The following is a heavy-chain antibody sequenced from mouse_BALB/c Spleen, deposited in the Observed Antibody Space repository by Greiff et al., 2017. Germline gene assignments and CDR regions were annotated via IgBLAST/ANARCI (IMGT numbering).Heavy chain of an antibody. CDR3: ARGERDVGYFDY. J-gene: IGHJ2*01. D-gene: IGHD3-3*01. V-gene: IGHV5-15*02. CDR1: GFTFSDYG. CDR2: ISNLAYSI. Sequence: EVQLQQSGGGLVQPGGSRKLSCAASGFTFSDYGMAWVRQAPGKGPEWVAFISNLAYSIYYADTVTGRFTISRENAKNTLYLEMSSLRSEDTAMYYCARGERDVGYFDYWGQGTTLTVSS.